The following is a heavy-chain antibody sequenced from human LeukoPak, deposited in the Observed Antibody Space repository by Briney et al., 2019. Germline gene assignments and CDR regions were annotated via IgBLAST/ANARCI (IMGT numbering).Heavy chain of an antibody. Sequence: SETLSLTCTVSGGSISSYYWSWIRQPPGKGLEWIGYIYYSGSTNYNPSLKSRVTISVDTSKNQFSLKLSSVTAADTAVYYCARDGGTIAAAGTPWYYGMDVWGQGTTVTVSS. CDR3: ARDGGTIAAAGTPWYYGMDV. CDR1: GGSISSYY. CDR2: IYYSGST. V-gene: IGHV4-59*01. J-gene: IGHJ6*02. D-gene: IGHD6-13*01.